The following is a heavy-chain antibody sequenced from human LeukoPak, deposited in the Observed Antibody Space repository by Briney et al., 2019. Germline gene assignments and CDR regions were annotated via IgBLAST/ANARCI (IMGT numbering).Heavy chain of an antibody. V-gene: IGHV4-34*01. CDR2: INHSGST. D-gene: IGHD3-16*02. J-gene: IGHJ4*02. Sequence: PSETLSLTCAVYGGPFSGYYWSWIRQPPGKGLEWIGEINHSGSTNYNPSLKSRVTISVDTSKNQFSLKLSSVTAADTAVYYCARGGYDYVWGSYQTHRNFDYWGQGTLVTVSS. CDR1: GGPFSGYY. CDR3: ARGGYDYVWGSYQTHRNFDY.